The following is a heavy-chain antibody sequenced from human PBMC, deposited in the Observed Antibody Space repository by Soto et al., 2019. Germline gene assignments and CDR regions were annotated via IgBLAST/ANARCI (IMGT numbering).Heavy chain of an antibody. Sequence: QVQLVQSGAEVKKPGSSVKVSCKASGGTFSSYAISWVRQAPGQGLEWMGGIIPIFGTANYAQKFQGRVTXXAXEXXSTAYMELSSLRSEDTAVYYCARGDGYNLEYYFDYWGQGTLVTISS. D-gene: IGHD5-12*01. CDR1: GGTFSSYA. J-gene: IGHJ4*02. V-gene: IGHV1-69*12. CDR3: ARGDGYNLEYYFDY. CDR2: IIPIFGTA.